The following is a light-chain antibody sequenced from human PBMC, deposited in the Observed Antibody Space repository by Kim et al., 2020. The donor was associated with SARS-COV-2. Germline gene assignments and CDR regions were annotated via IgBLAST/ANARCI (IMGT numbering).Light chain of an antibody. J-gene: IGKJ5*01. CDR3: QQRSNWPIT. Sequence: EIVLTQSPGTLSLSPGERATLSCGASQSNAFHLAWYQQRPGQAPRLLIFDASNRATGIPARFSGRGSGTDFTLTISSLEPEDFGVYYCQQRSNWPITFGQGTRLEIK. CDR1: QSNAFH. V-gene: IGKV3-11*01. CDR2: DAS.